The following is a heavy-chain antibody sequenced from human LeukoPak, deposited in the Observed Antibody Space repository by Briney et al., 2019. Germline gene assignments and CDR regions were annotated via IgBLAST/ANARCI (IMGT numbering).Heavy chain of an antibody. CDR2: IYHSGST. CDR3: ARVGGIAAAGTPLYYYYMDV. CDR1: GYSISSGYY. Sequence: SETLSLTCTVSGYSISSGYYWGWIRQPPGKGLEWIGSIYHSGSTYYNPSLKSRVTISVDTSKNQFSLKLSSVTAADTAVYYCARVGGIAAAGTPLYYYYMDVWGKGTTVTVSS. J-gene: IGHJ6*03. D-gene: IGHD6-13*01. V-gene: IGHV4-38-2*02.